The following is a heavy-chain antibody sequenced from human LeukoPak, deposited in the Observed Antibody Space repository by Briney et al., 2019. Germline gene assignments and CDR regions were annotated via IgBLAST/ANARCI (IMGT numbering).Heavy chain of an antibody. CDR2: FDPEDGET. D-gene: IGHD5-12*01. J-gene: IGHJ6*02. Sequence: GSVKVSCKVSGYTLTELSMHWVRQAPGKGLEWMGGFDPEDGETIYAQKFQGRVTITEDTSTDTAYMELSSLRSEDTAVYYCATAPRYSGYVDYYGMDVWGQGTTVTVSS. CDR3: ATAPRYSGYVDYYGMDV. CDR1: GYTLTELS. V-gene: IGHV1-24*01.